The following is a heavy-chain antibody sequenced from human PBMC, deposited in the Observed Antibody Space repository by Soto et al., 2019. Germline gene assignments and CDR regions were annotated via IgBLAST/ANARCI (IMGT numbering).Heavy chain of an antibody. J-gene: IGHJ4*02. CDR2: IIPILGIA. D-gene: IGHD5-12*01. CDR3: ARSRPGYSGYDLDY. V-gene: IGHV1-69*02. Sequence: SVKVSCKASGGTFSSYTISWVRQAPGQGLEWMGRIIPILGIANYAQKFQGRVTITADKSTSTAYMELSSLRSEDTAVYYCARSRPGYSGYDLDYWGQGTLVTVS. CDR1: GGTFSSYT.